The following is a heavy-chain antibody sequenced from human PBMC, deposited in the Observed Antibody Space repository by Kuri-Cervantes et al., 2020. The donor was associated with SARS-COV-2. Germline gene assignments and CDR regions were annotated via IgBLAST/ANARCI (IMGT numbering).Heavy chain of an antibody. CDR1: GDSITSGNYF. Sequence: SETLSLTCTVTGDSITSGNYFWNWVRQPAGKGLEWIGSIYYSGSTYSAPSLESRVTMSVDTSKNQFSLQVSSVTAADAAVYYCARHPVRGSSHPVWYFDYWGQGTLVTVSS. D-gene: IGHD3-10*02. V-gene: IGHV4-39*01. CDR2: IYYSGST. CDR3: ARHPVRGSSHPVWYFDY. J-gene: IGHJ4*01.